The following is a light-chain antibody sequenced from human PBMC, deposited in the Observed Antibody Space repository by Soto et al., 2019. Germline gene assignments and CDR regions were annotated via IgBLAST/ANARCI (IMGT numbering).Light chain of an antibody. J-gene: IGKJ1*01. CDR1: HSLSSSQ. CDR2: GAS. V-gene: IGKV3-20*01. CDR3: QQSYSTPRT. Sequence: IVLTQSPGTLSLSPGERATLSCTASHSLSSSQLAWYQQKPGQAPTLLIYGASSRATGIPDRFSGSGSGTDFTLTISSLQAEDVAVYYCQQSYSTPRTFGQGTKVDIK.